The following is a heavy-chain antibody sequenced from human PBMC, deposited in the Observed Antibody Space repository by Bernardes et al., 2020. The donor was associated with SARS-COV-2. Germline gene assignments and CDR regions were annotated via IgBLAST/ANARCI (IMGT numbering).Heavy chain of an antibody. D-gene: IGHD3-10*01. CDR1: GFTFSRYS. V-gene: IGHV3-21*01. J-gene: IGHJ4*02. CDR2: ISGSSNNI. CDR3: ARDGAVEWFGESPDY. Sequence: GGSLRLSCAASGFTFSRYSMNWVRQAPGKGLEWVSAISGSSNNIYYADSVKGRFTISRDYAKNSLYLQMNSLSTEDAAVYYCARDGAVEWFGESPDYWGQGTLVNVSS.